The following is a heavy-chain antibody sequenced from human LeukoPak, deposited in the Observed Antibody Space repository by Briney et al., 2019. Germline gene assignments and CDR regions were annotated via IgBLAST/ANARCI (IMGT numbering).Heavy chain of an antibody. CDR3: AELGITMIGGV. Sequence: GGSLRLSCAASGFTFSTYNMNWVRQAPGKGLEWVSAITTSSAYIYYADSVRGRFTISRDNAKNSLYLQMNSLRAEDTAVYYCAELGITMIGGVWGKGTTVTISS. V-gene: IGHV3-21*01. D-gene: IGHD3-10*02. CDR2: ITTSSAYI. CDR1: GFTFSTYN. J-gene: IGHJ6*04.